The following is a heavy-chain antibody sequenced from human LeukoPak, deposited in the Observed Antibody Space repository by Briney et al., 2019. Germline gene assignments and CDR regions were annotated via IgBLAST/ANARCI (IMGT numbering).Heavy chain of an antibody. CDR1: GFTFRSYS. CDR3: ARVGATAVRRLDY. CDR2: ISSSSSYI. Sequence: GGSLRLSCAASGFTFRSYSMNWVRQAPGKELEWVSSISSSSSYIYYADSVKGRFTISRDNAKNSLYLQMNSLRAEDTAVYYCARVGATAVRRLDYWGQGTLVTVSS. J-gene: IGHJ4*02. V-gene: IGHV3-21*01. D-gene: IGHD1-26*01.